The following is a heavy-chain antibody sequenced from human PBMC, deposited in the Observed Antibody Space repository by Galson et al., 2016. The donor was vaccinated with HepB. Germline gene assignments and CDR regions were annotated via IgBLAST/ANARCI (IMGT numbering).Heavy chain of an antibody. CDR3: ARGGPVIGMWWFDP. J-gene: IGHJ5*02. CDR2: IYTYGRT. V-gene: IGHV4-61*09. D-gene: IGHD3/OR15-3a*01. Sequence: TLSPTCTVSGGSISSGSYYWSWIRQPAGKGLELIGHIYTYGRTNYNPSLKSRVTVSVDTSKNQFSLKLRSVTAADTAVYYCARGGPVIGMWWFDPWGQGTLATVSS. CDR1: GGSISSGSYY.